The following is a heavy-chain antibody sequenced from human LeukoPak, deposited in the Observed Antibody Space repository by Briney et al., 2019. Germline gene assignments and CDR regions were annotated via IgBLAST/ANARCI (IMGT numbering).Heavy chain of an antibody. CDR2: ISGSGGST. CDR1: GFTFSSYA. D-gene: IGHD6-13*01. J-gene: IGHJ3*02. V-gene: IGHV3-23*01. Sequence: PGGSLRLSCAASGFTFSSYAMSWVRQAPGQGLEWVSAISGSGGSTYYADSVKGRFTISRDNSKNTLYLQMNSLRAEDTAVYYCAKEIGQQLVLGDAFDIWGQGTMVTVSS. CDR3: AKEIGQQLVLGDAFDI.